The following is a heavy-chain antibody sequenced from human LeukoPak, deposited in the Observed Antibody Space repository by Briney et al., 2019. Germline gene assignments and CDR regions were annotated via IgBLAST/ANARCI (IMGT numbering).Heavy chain of an antibody. J-gene: IGHJ4*02. Sequence: SETLSLTCTVSGGSISSYYWSWIRQPPGKGLEWIGYIYYSGSTNYNPSLKSRVTISVDTSKNQFSLKLSSVTAADTAVYYCAATQLGYSGYDLYSNGDYWGQGTLVTVSS. V-gene: IGHV4-59*08. CDR1: GGSISSYY. CDR2: IYYSGST. CDR3: AATQLGYSGYDLYSNGDY. D-gene: IGHD5-12*01.